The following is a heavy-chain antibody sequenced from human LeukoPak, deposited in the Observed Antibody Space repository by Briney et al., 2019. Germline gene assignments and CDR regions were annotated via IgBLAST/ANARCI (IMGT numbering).Heavy chain of an antibody. V-gene: IGHV1-69*05. D-gene: IGHD2-2*01. CDR1: GGTFSSYA. Sequence: SVKVSCNASGGTFSSYAISWVRQAPGQGLEWMGGIISIFGTANYAQKFQGRVTITTDESTSTAYMELSSLRSEDTAVYYCARGRALGYCSSTSCPRAFDIWGQGTMVTVSS. CDR3: ARGRALGYCSSTSCPRAFDI. J-gene: IGHJ3*02. CDR2: IISIFGTA.